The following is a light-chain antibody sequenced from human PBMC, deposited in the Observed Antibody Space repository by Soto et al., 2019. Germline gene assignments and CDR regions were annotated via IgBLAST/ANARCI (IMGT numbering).Light chain of an antibody. Sequence: QSALTQPASVSGSPGQSITISCTGTSSDVGSYNFVSWYQQYPGKAPELMIYEATKRSSGVSNRFSGSKSGNTASLTISGLQAKDEADYYCCSYARGKYVVFGGGTKLTVL. CDR3: CSYARGKYVV. CDR1: SSDVGSYNF. V-gene: IGLV2-23*01. CDR2: EAT. J-gene: IGLJ2*01.